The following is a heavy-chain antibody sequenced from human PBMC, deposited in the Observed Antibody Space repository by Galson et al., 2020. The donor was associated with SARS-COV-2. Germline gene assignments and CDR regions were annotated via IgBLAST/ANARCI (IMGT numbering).Heavy chain of an antibody. CDR3: ARGFYDFWGGSSQWYFDV. J-gene: IGHJ2*01. V-gene: IGHV4-59*01. D-gene: IGHD3-3*01. CDR1: GYSISSGYY. Sequence: SETLSLTCSVSGYSISSGYYWGWIRQPPGKGLQWIGYIYYSGTTKYNPSLKSRVTMSVDTSKDQFSLRLNSVTAADTAVYYCARGFYDFWGGSSQWYFDVWGRGTLVTVSS. CDR2: IYYSGTT.